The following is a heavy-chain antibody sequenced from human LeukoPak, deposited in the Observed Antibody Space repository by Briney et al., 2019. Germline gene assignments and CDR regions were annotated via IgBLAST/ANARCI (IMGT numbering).Heavy chain of an antibody. CDR1: GGSFSSYY. J-gene: IGHJ4*02. CDR2: IDYSGNT. V-gene: IGHV4-59*01. CDR3: ARVGSWYYFDY. Sequence: PSETLSLSCTVSGGSFSSYYWTWIRQPPGKGLKWIAYIDYSGNTNYSPSLKSRVTISVDTSRNQFSLKLSSVTAADTAVYYCARVGSWYYFDYWGQGTPVTVSS. D-gene: IGHD6-19*01.